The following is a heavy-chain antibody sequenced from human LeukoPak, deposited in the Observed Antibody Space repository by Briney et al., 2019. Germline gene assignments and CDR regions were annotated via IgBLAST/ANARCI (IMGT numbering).Heavy chain of an antibody. CDR1: GGSISSYY. CDR3: ARGENDILTGLYPPIVY. Sequence: SETLSLTCTVSGGSISSYYWSWIRQPPGKGLEWIGYIYSSGSTNYNPYLKSRVTISVDRPKNQFSLKLSSVTAADTAVYYCARGENDILTGLYPPIVYWGQVVPVTVSS. D-gene: IGHD3-9*01. J-gene: IGHJ4*02. CDR2: IYSSGST. V-gene: IGHV4-59*01.